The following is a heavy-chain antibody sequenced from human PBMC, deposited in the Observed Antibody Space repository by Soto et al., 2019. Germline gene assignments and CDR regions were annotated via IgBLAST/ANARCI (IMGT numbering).Heavy chain of an antibody. D-gene: IGHD1-26*01. CDR1: GFSLSNARMG. CDR3: ARIRGFEWEHQAPFWFDP. V-gene: IGHV2-26*01. CDR2: IFSNDEK. Sequence: QVTLKESGPVLVKPTETLTLTCTVSGFSLSNARMGVSWIRQPPGKALEWLAHIFSNDEKSYSTSLKSRLTTSKDTSKSQVVLTRTNMDPVDTATYYCARIRGFEWEHQAPFWFDPWGQGTLVTVSS. J-gene: IGHJ5*02.